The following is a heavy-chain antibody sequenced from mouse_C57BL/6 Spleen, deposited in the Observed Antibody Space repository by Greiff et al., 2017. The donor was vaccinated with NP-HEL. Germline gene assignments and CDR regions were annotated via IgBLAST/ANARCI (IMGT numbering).Heavy chain of an antibody. J-gene: IGHJ3*01. CDR3: AREGTGPWFAY. V-gene: IGHV5-16*01. D-gene: IGHD4-1*01. CDR2: INYDGSST. Sequence: VQLKESEGGLVQPGSSMKLSCTASGFTFSDYYMAWVRQVPEKGLEWVANINYDGSSTYYLDSLKSRFIISRDNAKNILYLQMSSLKSEDTATYYCAREGTGPWFAYWGQGTLVTVSA. CDR1: GFTFSDYY.